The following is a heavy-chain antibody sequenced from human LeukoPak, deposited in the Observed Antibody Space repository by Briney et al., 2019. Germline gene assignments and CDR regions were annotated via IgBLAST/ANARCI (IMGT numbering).Heavy chain of an antibody. J-gene: IGHJ1*01. CDR3: AKDPGGYDSQYFQH. CDR1: GFTFSSYW. Sequence: GGSLRLSCAASGFTFSSYWMSWVRQAPGKGLEWVANIKQDGSEKYYVDSVKGRFTISRDNAKNSLYLQMNSLRAEDTAVYYCAKDPGGYDSQYFQHWGQGTLVTVSS. D-gene: IGHD5-12*01. CDR2: IKQDGSEK. V-gene: IGHV3-7*01.